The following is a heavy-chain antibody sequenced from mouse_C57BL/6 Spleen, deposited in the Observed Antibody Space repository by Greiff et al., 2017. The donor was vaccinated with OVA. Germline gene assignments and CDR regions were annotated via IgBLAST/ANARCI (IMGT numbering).Heavy chain of an antibody. J-gene: IGHJ2*01. CDR3: ARSSYYYGSLYYFDY. Sequence: QLQQPGAELVMPGASVKLSCKASGYTFTSYWMHWVKQRPGQGLEWIGEIDPSDSYTNYNQKFKGKSTLTVDKSSSTAYMQLSSLTSEDSAVYYCARSSYYYGSLYYFDYWGQGTTLTVSS. CDR2: IDPSDSYT. CDR1: GYTFTSYW. V-gene: IGHV1-69*01. D-gene: IGHD1-1*01.